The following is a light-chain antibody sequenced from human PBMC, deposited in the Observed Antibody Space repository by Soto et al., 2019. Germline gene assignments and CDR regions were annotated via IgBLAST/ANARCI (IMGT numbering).Light chain of an antibody. V-gene: IGLV2-14*01. CDR1: SSDVGGYNY. CDR2: EVS. J-gene: IGLJ1*01. Sequence: QSALTQPASVSGSPGQSITISCTGTSSDVGGYNYVSWYQQHPGKAPKLVIYEVSNRPSGVSNRFSGSKSGNTASLTISGLQAEDEADYYCSSYTRSSSHFVFGTGTKVTVL. CDR3: SSYTRSSSHFV.